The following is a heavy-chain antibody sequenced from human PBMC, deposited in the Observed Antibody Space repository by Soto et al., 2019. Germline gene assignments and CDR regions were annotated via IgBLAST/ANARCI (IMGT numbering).Heavy chain of an antibody. J-gene: IGHJ4*02. Sequence: GASVKVSCKASGYTFTSYYMHWVRQAPGQGLEWMGRISASNGSTSYAQKLQGRVTMTTDTSTSTAYMELRSLRSDDTAVYYCARAASCSGGSCYPLVDYWGQGTLVTVSS. CDR1: GYTFTSYY. CDR2: ISASNGST. CDR3: ARAASCSGGSCYPLVDY. V-gene: IGHV1-46*01. D-gene: IGHD2-15*01.